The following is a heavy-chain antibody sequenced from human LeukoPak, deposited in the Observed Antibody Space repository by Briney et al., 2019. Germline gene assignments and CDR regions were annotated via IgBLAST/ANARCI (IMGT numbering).Heavy chain of an antibody. D-gene: IGHD3-3*01. J-gene: IGHJ5*02. CDR1: GFPFSSHG. CDR2: ISPGGPT. V-gene: IGHV3-23*01. Sequence: TGGSLRLSCAGSGFPFSSHGMNWVRQAPGKGLEWVSGISPGGPTYYADSVKGRFSISRDNSKNTLFLQMNSLRAEDTALYYCAKAGPHRFGDWFDPWGQGTLVTVSS. CDR3: AKAGPHRFGDWFDP.